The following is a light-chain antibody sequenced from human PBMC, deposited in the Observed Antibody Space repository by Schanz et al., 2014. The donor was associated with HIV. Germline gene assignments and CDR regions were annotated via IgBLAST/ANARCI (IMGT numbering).Light chain of an antibody. V-gene: IGLV2-14*03. CDR2: GVS. Sequence: QSVLTQPASVSGSPGQSITISCTGTSSDVGGYNYVSWYQHHPGKAPKLMIYGVSNRPSGVSNRFSGSKSGNTASLTISGLQAEDEADYYCCSYAGSSTHVVFGGGTKLTVL. CDR3: CSYAGSSTHVV. CDR1: SSDVGGYNY. J-gene: IGLJ2*01.